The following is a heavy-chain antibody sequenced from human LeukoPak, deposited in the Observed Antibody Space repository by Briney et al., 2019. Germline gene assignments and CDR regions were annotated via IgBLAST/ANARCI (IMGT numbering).Heavy chain of an antibody. J-gene: IGHJ4*02. CDR2: ISAHNGDT. D-gene: IGHD1-26*01. CDR1: GYTFTSYG. CDR3: ARDLKRTVGATTASDY. V-gene: IGHV1-18*01. Sequence: ASVKVSCKASGYTFTSYGTSWVRQAPGQGLGWMGWISAHNGDTNYAQKFQGRVSMTTDTSTSTGYMELRSLTSDDTAVYYCARDLKRTVGATTASDYWGQGTLVTVSS.